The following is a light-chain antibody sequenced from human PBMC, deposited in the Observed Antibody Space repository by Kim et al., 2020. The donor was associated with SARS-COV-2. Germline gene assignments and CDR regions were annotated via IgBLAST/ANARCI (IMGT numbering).Light chain of an antibody. CDR3: ATWDDSLSGWV. Sequence: GQRVNIAWSGSSANIGRNDIYWHQQSPGTAPKLLTYRNKQRLSGVPDRFAGPESGSAATLAISGLRAGDEADYYCATWDDSLSGWVFGGGTQLTVL. V-gene: IGLV1-47*01. CDR2: RNK. J-gene: IGLJ3*02. CDR1: SANIGRND.